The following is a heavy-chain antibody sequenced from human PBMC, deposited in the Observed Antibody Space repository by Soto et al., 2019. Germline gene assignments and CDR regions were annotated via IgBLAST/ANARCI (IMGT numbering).Heavy chain of an antibody. CDR2: IYWDDDT. Sequence: QITLKESGPTVVKPTQTLTLTCTFSGFSLSTSGVTVGWIRQPPGKALEWLALIYWDDDTRYSPSLRSRLTITKDTSKNEVVLTLTNMDPVDTATYYCAHSRYNWNDSSDWFDPWGQGTLVIVSS. CDR1: GFSLSTSGVT. D-gene: IGHD1-1*01. J-gene: IGHJ5*02. CDR3: AHSRYNWNDSSDWFDP. V-gene: IGHV2-5*02.